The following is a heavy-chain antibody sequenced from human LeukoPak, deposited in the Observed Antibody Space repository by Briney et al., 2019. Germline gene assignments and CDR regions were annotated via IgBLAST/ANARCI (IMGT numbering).Heavy chain of an antibody. CDR2: ISWNSGSI. Sequence: GGSLRLSCAASGFTFDDYAMHWVRQAPGKGLEWVSGISWNSGSIGYADSVKGRFTISRDNAKNSLYLQMNSLRAEDTAVYYCARDYKWGQALDYWGQGTLVTVSS. D-gene: IGHD1-1*01. J-gene: IGHJ4*02. CDR1: GFTFDDYA. V-gene: IGHV3-9*01. CDR3: ARDYKWGQALDY.